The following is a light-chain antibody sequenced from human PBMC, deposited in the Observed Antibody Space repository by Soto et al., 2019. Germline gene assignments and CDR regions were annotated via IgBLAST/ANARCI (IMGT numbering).Light chain of an antibody. J-gene: IGLJ2*01. CDR2: EGN. V-gene: IGLV2-23*03. CDR1: SSDVGRYNL. Sequence: QSALTQPDSVSGSPGQSITISCIGTSSDVGRYNLVSWYQHHPGKAPKVIIYEGNKRPSGISDRFSGSKSGNTASLTISGLQADDEADYYCCSYGGFSTFVVFGGGTKVTVL. CDR3: CSYGGFSTFVV.